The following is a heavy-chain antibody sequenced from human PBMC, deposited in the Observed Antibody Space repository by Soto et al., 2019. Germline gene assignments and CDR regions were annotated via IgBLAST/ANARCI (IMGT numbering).Heavy chain of an antibody. J-gene: IGHJ6*03. D-gene: IGHD5-12*01. CDR1: GFSLSTSGVG. CDR2: IYWDDDK. CDR3: SHVPLATPAARYYYYDMDV. V-gene: IGHV2-5*02. Sequence: QITLKESGPTLVKPTQTLTLTCTFSGFSLSTSGVGVGWIRQPPGKALEWLALIYWDDDKRYSPSLKSRLTITKDYSKNQVVLTMTNMDPVDTSRYYCSHVPLATPAARYYYYDMDVWGKGTTVTVSS.